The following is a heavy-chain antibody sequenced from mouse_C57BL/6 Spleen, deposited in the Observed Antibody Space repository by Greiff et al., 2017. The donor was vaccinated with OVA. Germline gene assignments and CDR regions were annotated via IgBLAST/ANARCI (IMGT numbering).Heavy chain of an antibody. CDR2: ISSGGSYT. CDR1: GFTFSSYG. J-gene: IGHJ1*03. D-gene: IGHD1-1*01. Sequence: VKLMESGGDLVKPGGSLKLSCAASGFTFSSYGMSWVRQTPDKRLEWVATISSGGSYTYYPDSVKGRFTISRDNAKNTLYLQMSSLKSEDTAMYYCARHYYGSSYDWYFDVWGTGTTVTVSS. CDR3: ARHYYGSSYDWYFDV. V-gene: IGHV5-6*01.